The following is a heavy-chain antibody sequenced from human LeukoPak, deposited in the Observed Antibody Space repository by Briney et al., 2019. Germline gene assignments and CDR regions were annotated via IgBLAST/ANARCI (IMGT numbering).Heavy chain of an antibody. D-gene: IGHD3-22*01. CDR3: ARDRSYYSDSGTAY. V-gene: IGHV4-61*02. J-gene: IGHJ4*02. Sequence: TLSLTCTVSGDSINSGASYWSWIRQPAGQGLDWIGRTYTTGNTNYNPSLWRRVTISVDTSKNQFSLGLNSVTATDTAVYFCARDRSYYSDSGTAYWGQGILVTVSS. CDR1: GDSINSGASY. CDR2: TYTTGNT.